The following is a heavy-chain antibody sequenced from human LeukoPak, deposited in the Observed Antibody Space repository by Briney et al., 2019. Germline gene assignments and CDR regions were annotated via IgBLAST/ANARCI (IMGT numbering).Heavy chain of an antibody. CDR2: INHDGSST. CDR1: GFTFTTFW. Sequence: GGSLRLSCAASGFTFTTFWMHWVRQAPGKGLVWVSRINHDGSSTNYADSVKGRFTISRDNAKNTVYLQMNSLRAEDTAVYYCVRDWGYDSSGYWQKYFDTWGQGTLVTVSS. J-gene: IGHJ4*02. V-gene: IGHV3-74*01. CDR3: VRDWGYDSSGYWQKYFDT. D-gene: IGHD3-22*01.